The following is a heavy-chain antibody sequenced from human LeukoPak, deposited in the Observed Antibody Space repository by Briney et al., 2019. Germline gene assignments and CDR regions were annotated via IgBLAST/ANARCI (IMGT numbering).Heavy chain of an antibody. CDR3: ARSLGIVATISPRWFFDL. CDR2: ISSSGGTK. J-gene: IGHJ2*01. V-gene: IGHV3-11*01. D-gene: IGHD5-12*01. CDR1: GFTFSDYY. Sequence: GGSLRLSCAASGFTFSDYYMSWIRQAPGKGLEWVSHISSSGGTKYYADSLQGRFTISRDNAKNSLYLQMNSLRAEDTAVYYCARSLGIVATISPRWFFDLWGRGTLVTVSS.